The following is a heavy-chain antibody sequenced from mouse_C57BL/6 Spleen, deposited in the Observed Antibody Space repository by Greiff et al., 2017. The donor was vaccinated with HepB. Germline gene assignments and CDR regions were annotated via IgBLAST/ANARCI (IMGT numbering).Heavy chain of an antibody. CDR3: ARATTVDY. V-gene: IGHV1-82*01. D-gene: IGHD1-1*01. CDR2: IYPGDGDT. Sequence: QVQLKESGPELVKPGASVMISCKASGYAFSSSWMNWVKQRPGKGLEWIGRIYPGDGDTNYNGKFKGKATLTADKSSSTAYMQLSSLTSEDSAVYFCARATTVDYWGQGTTLTVSS. J-gene: IGHJ2*01. CDR1: GYAFSSSW.